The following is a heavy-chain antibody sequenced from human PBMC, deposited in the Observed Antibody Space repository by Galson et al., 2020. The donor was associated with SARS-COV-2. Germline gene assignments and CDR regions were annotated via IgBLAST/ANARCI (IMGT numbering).Heavy chain of an antibody. Sequence: ASVKVSCKASGYTFTNHDINWVRQATGQGLEWMGWMNPNSGNTGYAQKFQGRVTMTRDTSISTASMELSSRTFEDTAVYYCATYSGSSMRGVDPWGQGTLVTVSA. CDR2: MNPNSGNT. J-gene: IGHJ5*02. D-gene: IGHD6-13*01. CDR1: GYTFTNHD. CDR3: ATYSGSSMRGVDP. V-gene: IGHV1-8*01.